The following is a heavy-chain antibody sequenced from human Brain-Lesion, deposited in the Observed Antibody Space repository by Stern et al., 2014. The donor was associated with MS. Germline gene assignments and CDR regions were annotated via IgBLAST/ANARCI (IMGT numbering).Heavy chain of an antibody. J-gene: IGHJ4*02. V-gene: IGHV3-30*04. Sequence: QVQLVQSGGGLVQPGGSLRLSCAASGFTFSYHAMHWVRQAPGKGLAWVALISYDGSDKNDADTVKGRFTIARDNARNTLDLQINSLRVDDAAVYYCARGGAVTTSDYYLDYWGQGILVTVSS. CDR3: ARGGAVTTSDYYLDY. CDR2: ISYDGSDK. D-gene: IGHD4-17*01. CDR1: GFTFSYHA.